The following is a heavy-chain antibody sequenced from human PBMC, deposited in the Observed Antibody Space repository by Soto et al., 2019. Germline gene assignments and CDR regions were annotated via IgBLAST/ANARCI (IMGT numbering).Heavy chain of an antibody. CDR2: IWNDGSNK. Sequence: QVQLVESGGGVVQPGRSLRLSCAASGFTFSSYGMHWGRQAPGKGLEWVAVIWNDGSNKDYADSVKGRFTISRDNSKNTLYLQMNSLRAEDTAVYYCARDRVAGTFYYGMDVWGQGTTVTVSS. D-gene: IGHD6-19*01. V-gene: IGHV3-33*01. CDR1: GFTFSSYG. J-gene: IGHJ6*02. CDR3: ARDRVAGTFYYGMDV.